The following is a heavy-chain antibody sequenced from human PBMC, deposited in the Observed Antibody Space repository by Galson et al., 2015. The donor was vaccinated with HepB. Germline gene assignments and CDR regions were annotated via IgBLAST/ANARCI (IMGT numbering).Heavy chain of an antibody. Sequence: SLRLSCAASGFTFSTYAMHWVRQAPGKGLEWVAVKSSNGNNEYYADSVKGRFTISRDSSKNTLFLDMNSLRVEDTAVYYCAKDTYYDFWSGYSFDYWGQGTLVTVSS. D-gene: IGHD3-3*01. J-gene: IGHJ4*02. CDR3: AKDTYYDFWSGYSFDY. CDR2: KSSNGNNE. V-gene: IGHV3-30*18. CDR1: GFTFSTYA.